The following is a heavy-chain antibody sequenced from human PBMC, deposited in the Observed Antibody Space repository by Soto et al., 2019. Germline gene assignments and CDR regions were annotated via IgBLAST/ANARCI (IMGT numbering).Heavy chain of an antibody. CDR2: INPNSGGT. CDR3: GRDQYYDFWSGPNYYYYYGMDV. J-gene: IGHJ6*02. CDR1: GYTFTGYY. Sequence: GASVKVSCKASGYTFTGYYMHWVRQAPGQGLEWMGWINPNSGGTNYAQKFQGRVTMTRDTSISTAYMELSRLRSDDTAVYYCGRDQYYDFWSGPNYYYYYGMDVWGQGTTVTVSS. D-gene: IGHD3-3*01. V-gene: IGHV1-2*02.